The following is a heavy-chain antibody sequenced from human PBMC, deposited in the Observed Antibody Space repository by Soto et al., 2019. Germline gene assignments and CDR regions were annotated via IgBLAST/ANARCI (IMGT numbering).Heavy chain of an antibody. V-gene: IGHV3-73*01. Sequence: EVQLVESGGGLVQPGGSLKLSCAASGFTFSDAAMHWVRQASGKGLEWVGRIRSKSNNYATAYAASVQGRFTISRDDSTNTAYLQMNILQNEDTAVYYCTRHTVDCWGQGTLVTVSS. J-gene: IGHJ4*02. D-gene: IGHD4-17*01. CDR2: IRSKSNNYAT. CDR1: GFTFSDAA. CDR3: TRHTVDC.